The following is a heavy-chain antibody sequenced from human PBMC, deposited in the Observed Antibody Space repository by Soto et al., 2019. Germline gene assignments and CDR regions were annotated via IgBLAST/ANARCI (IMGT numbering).Heavy chain of an antibody. CDR1: GGSISSYY. CDR2: IHYSGST. CDR3: ARLNGFCFNTTCHGYYCMDA. J-gene: IGHJ6*02. V-gene: IGHV4-59*08. Sequence: SETLSLTCTVSGGSISSYYWSWIRQRPGKGLEWIGYIHYSGSTNYNPSLKSRVTISLDTSKNQFSLKLSSVTAADTAVYYCARLNGFCFNTTCHGYYCMDARGQAPPVTVA. D-gene: IGHD2-8*01.